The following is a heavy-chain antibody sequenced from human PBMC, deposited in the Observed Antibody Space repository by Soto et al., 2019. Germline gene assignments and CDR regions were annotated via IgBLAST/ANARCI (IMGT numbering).Heavy chain of an antibody. CDR3: ARLVVAGTRSFY. V-gene: IGHV4-39*01. CDR2: VYYSGNT. Sequence: QLQLQGSGPGLVKPSETLSLTCTVSGGSISSTSYYWGWIRQPAGKRLEWIGSVYYSGNTYYNPSLKSRVTISIDTSKNQFSLRLNSVTAADTALYYCARLVVAGTRSFYWGQGILVTVSS. CDR1: GGSISSTSYY. J-gene: IGHJ4*02. D-gene: IGHD6-19*01.